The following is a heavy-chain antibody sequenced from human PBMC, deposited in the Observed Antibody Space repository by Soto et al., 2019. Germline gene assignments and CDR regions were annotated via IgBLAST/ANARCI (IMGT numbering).Heavy chain of an antibody. Sequence: SVSNAWMNWVRQAPGKGLEWVGRIKSKTDGGTTDYAAPVKGRFTISRDDSKNTLYLQMNSLKTEDTAVYYCTPSDYYDSSGYYYDAYRSDYWGQGTLVTVSS. CDR1: SVSNAW. CDR2: IKSKTDGGTT. J-gene: IGHJ4*02. D-gene: IGHD3-22*01. V-gene: IGHV3-15*07. CDR3: TPSDYYDSSGYYYDAYRSDY.